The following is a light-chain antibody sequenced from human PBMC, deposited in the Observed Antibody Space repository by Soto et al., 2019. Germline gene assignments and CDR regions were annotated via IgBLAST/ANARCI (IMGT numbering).Light chain of an antibody. V-gene: IGKV1-39*01. CDR3: QQTYSTPIFS. CDR2: AAS. CDR1: QSISRY. Sequence: DIQMTQSPSSLSASVGDRVTITCRASQSISRYLNWYQQKPGKAPKVLIYAASSLQSGVPSRFSVSGSGTAFTLTISSLQTEDFATYYCQQTYSTPIFSFGPGTKVDIK. J-gene: IGKJ3*01.